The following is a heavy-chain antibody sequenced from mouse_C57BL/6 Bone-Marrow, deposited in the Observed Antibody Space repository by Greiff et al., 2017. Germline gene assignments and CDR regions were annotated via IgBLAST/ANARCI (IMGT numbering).Heavy chain of an antibody. CDR1: GFTFSDYG. CDR2: ISSGSSTI. J-gene: IGHJ4*01. D-gene: IGHD2-4*01. V-gene: IGHV5-17*01. CDR3: ARGWYGDYDWGAMDY. Sequence: VQLKESGGGLVKPGGSLKLSCAASGFTFSDYGMHWVRQAPEKGLEWVAYISSGSSTIYYAATVKGRFTISRDNAKDTLFLQMTSRRSEDTAVYYCARGWYGDYDWGAMDYWGQGTSVTVSS.